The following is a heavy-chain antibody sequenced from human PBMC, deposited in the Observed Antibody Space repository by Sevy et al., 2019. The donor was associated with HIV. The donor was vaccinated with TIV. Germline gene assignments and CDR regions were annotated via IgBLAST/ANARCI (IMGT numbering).Heavy chain of an antibody. CDR2: IKSKIDGETT. J-gene: IGHJ4*02. V-gene: IGHV3-15*01. CDR1: GFTLSNAW. CDR3: ATAPGYYDSAPFDY. D-gene: IGHD3-22*01. Sequence: GGSLRLSCAVSGFTLSNAWMNWVRQAPGTGLQWVGLIKSKIDGETTDDVAPVKGRFTISRDDSRNTLYLQMNSLKTEDTGVYYCATAPGYYDSAPFDYWGPGALVTVSS.